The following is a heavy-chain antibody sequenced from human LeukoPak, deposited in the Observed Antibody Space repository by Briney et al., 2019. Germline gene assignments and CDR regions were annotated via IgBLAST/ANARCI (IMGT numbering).Heavy chain of an antibody. CDR1: GGSFSVYY. CDR2: INHSGST. Sequence: SETLSLTCAVYGGSFSVYYWSWIRQPPGKGLEWIGEINHSGSTNYNPSLKSRVTISVDTSKNQFSLKLSSVTAADTAVYYCARAYYAYFDYWGQGTLVTVSS. D-gene: IGHD1-26*01. J-gene: IGHJ4*02. V-gene: IGHV4-34*01. CDR3: ARAYYAYFDY.